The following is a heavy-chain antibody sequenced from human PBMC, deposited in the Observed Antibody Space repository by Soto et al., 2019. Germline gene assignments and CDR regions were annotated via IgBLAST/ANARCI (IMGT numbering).Heavy chain of an antibody. CDR2: IFYSGSP. J-gene: IGHJ4*02. CDR1: GDSIRSYY. V-gene: IGHV4-59*01. CDR3: ARTYGGNTFDY. Sequence: PSETLSLTCTVSGDSIRSYYWSWIRQPPGKGLEWIGYIFYSGSPNYNPSLKSRVTMSIDTSNNQFSLRLTSVTAADTVVYYCARTYGGNTFDYWGQGTLVTVSS. D-gene: IGHD4-17*01.